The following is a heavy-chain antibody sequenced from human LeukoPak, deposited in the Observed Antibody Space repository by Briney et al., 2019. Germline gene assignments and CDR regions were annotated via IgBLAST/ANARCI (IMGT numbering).Heavy chain of an antibody. CDR2: IIPILGIA. D-gene: IGHD3-10*01. J-gene: IGHJ5*02. CDR1: GGTFSSYA. V-gene: IGHV1-69*04. CDR3: ASLWGRHAPDGEVIDP. Sequence: GASVKVSCKASGGTFSSYAISWVRQAPGQGLEWMGRIIPILGIANYAQKFQGRVTITADKSTSTAYMELSSLRSENTAVYYCASLWGRHAPDGEVIDPWGQGTLVTVSS.